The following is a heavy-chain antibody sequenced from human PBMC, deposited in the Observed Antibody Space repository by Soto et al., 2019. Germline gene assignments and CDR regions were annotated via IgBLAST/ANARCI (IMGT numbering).Heavy chain of an antibody. CDR3: ARVFWGVFSSRIAARPDY. CDR2: ISSSSSYI. V-gene: IGHV3-21*01. J-gene: IGHJ4*02. Sequence: GGSLRLSCAASGFTFSSYSMNWVRQAPGKGLEWVSSISSSSSYIYYADSVKGRFTISRDNAKNSLYLQMNSLRAEDTAVYYCARVFWGVFSSRIAARPDYWGQGTLVTVSS. CDR1: GFTFSSYS. D-gene: IGHD6-6*01.